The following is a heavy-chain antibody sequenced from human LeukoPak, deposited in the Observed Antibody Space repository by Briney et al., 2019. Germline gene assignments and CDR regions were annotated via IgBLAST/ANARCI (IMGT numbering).Heavy chain of an antibody. CDR3: ARRHSYCTSSSCYLHLDT. V-gene: IGHV5-51*01. CDR1: GYSFATYW. D-gene: IGHD2-2*01. J-gene: IGHJ4*02. Sequence: GESPKISCNGSGYSFATYWIAWVRQMPGKGLEWMGDIYPSDSDTKYSLSFQGQVTISADTSLSTAYLQWSSLQSSDSAIYFCARRHSYCTSSSCYLHLDTWGQGTLVTVSS. CDR2: IYPSDSDT.